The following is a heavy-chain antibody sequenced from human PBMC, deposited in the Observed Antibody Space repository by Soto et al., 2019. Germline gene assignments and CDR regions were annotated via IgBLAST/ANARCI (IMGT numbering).Heavy chain of an antibody. CDR3: ARGTKYYYQGMDV. J-gene: IGHJ6*02. V-gene: IGHV4-59*01. CDR1: GDSINNYY. CDR2: VYDSGST. Sequence: PSETLSLTCTVSGDSINNYYLTWIRQPPGKGLEWIGYVYDSGSTSYNPSLKSRLTISVDTSKNQFSLKLKSVTAADTAVYYCARGTKYYYQGMDVWGQGTTVTVSS.